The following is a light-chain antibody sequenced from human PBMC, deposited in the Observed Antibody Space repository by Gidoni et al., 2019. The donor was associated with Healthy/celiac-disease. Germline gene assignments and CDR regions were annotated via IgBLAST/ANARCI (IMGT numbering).Light chain of an antibody. J-gene: IGLJ2*01. CDR3: QSYDSSLSGSV. V-gene: IGLV1-40*01. CDR2: GNS. Sequence: QSVLTQPPSVSGAPGQRVTISCTGSSSNIGAGHDVHWYQQLPGTAPKLLIYGNSNRPSGVPDRVSGSKSGTSASLAITGLQAEDEADYYCQSYDSSLSGSVFGGGTKLTVL. CDR1: SSNIGAGHD.